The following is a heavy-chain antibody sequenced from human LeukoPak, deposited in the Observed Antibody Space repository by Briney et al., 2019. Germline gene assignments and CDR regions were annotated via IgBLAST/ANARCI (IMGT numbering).Heavy chain of an antibody. D-gene: IGHD6-19*01. Sequence: PSETLSPTCTVSGGSISSYYWSWIRQPPGKGLEWIGYIYYSGSTNYNPSLKSRVIISVDTSKNQFSLKLSSVTAADTAVYYCARRIAVAGPFDYWGQGTLVTVSS. CDR1: GGSISSYY. CDR2: IYYSGST. V-gene: IGHV4-59*08. CDR3: ARRIAVAGPFDY. J-gene: IGHJ4*02.